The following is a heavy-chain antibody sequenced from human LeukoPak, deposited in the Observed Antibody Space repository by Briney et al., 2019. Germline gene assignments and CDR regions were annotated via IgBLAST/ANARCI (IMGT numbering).Heavy chain of an antibody. J-gene: IGHJ5*02. Sequence: PSETLSLTCTVSGGSISSSSYYWAWIRQPPGKGLEWIGSIHYSGSTYYNPSLQSRVTISIDTSKNQFSLKLRFVTAADTAVYYCAKPSDLWGQGTLVTVSS. CDR1: GGSISSSSYY. CDR2: IHYSGST. CDR3: AKPSDL. V-gene: IGHV4-39*07.